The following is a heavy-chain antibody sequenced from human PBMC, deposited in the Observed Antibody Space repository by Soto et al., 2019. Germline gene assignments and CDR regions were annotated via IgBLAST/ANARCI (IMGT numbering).Heavy chain of an antibody. D-gene: IGHD1-26*01. CDR2: IYYSGSS. CDR3: ARSIVGTTSYHHGTYX. V-gene: IGHV4-61*01. CDR1: GDSVTSGRYF. J-gene: IGHJ4*03. Sequence: PETLSLTCSVSGDSVTSGRYFWSWIRQSPAKGLELIGNIYYSGSSNCNPSLKSQVTFSLDRSKHLFSLNLRSVTAPDTAVYLCARSIVGTTSYHHGTYXWGQGTMVTVSX.